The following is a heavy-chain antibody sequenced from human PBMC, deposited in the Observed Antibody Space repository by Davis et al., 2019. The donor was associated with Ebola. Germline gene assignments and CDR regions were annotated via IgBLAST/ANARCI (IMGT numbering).Heavy chain of an antibody. CDR2: IYNTGST. D-gene: IGHD3-22*01. CDR1: GVSISRHY. CDR3: ARGIVVSQFDP. Sequence: PSETLSLTCTVSGVSISRHYWSWIRQPPGKGLEWIGYIYNTGSTQYNPSLKSRVTISLDTSRNQFSLNLTSVSAADTAVYYCARGIVVSQFDPWGQGTLVTVSS. J-gene: IGHJ5*02. V-gene: IGHV4-59*11.